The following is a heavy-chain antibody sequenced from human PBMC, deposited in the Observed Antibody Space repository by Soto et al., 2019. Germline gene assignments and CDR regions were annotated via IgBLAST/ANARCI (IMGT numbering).Heavy chain of an antibody. Sequence: LSLTCTVSGGSISSYYWSWIRQPPGKGLEWIGYIYYSGSTNYNPSLKSRVTISVDTSKNQFYLKLSSVTAADTAVYYCARDRARHASSSDPYGMDVWGQGTTVTVSS. CDR2: IYYSGST. CDR3: ARDRARHASSSDPYGMDV. CDR1: GGSISSYY. J-gene: IGHJ6*02. D-gene: IGHD6-6*01. V-gene: IGHV4-59*01.